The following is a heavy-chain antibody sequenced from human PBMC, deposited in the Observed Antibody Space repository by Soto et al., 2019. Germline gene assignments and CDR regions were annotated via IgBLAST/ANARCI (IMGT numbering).Heavy chain of an antibody. V-gene: IGHV3-30-3*01. CDR1: GFTFSSYA. D-gene: IGHD3-22*01. J-gene: IGHJ4*02. CDR2: ISYDGSNK. Sequence: QVQLVESGGGVVQPGRSLRLSCAASGFTFSSYAMHWVRQAPGKGLEWVADISYDGSNKYYADSVKGRFTISRDNSKNTLDQQMNSVRAEYTAVYYCARYRNPFVGSSGYHPNYWGQGTLVTVSS. CDR3: ARYRNPFVGSSGYHPNY.